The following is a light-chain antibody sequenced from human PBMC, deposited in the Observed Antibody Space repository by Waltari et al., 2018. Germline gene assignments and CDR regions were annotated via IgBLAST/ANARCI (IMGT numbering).Light chain of an antibody. CDR1: TSDVGNYDL. J-gene: IGLJ1*01. V-gene: IGLV2-23*02. CDR3: CSYAGRVTYV. Sequence: QSALTQPASVSGTLGQSITISCTGTTSDVGNYDLVSWYQQHPGKAPKLLICEVIKRPSVVSGRFSCSTSGNTASLTISGLQAEDEADYYCCSYAGRVTYVFGSGTKVTVL. CDR2: EVI.